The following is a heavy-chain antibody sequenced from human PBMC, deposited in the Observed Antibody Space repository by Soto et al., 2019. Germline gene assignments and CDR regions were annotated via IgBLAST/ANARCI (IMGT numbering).Heavy chain of an antibody. CDR2: IYPGDSYT. CDR3: ARHPAARSPTNTKNWFGP. V-gene: IGHV5-51*01. CDR1: WYRFTSYW. D-gene: IGHD1-26*01. Sequence: GEPLKVWWRGSWYRFTSYWSGWVLQMPGKGLEWMGIIYPGDSYTRYSPSFQVQVTISADKSISTAYLQWSSLKASATAMYYCARHPAARSPTNTKNWFGPWGQRTLVTVSS. J-gene: IGHJ5*02.